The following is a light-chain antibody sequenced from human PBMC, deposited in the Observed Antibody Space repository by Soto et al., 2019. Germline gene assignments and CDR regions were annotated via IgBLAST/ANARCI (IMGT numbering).Light chain of an antibody. CDR2: GAS. V-gene: IGKV3-20*01. CDR1: QSVSNTY. J-gene: IGKJ2*01. CDR3: QQYGNSPRYT. Sequence: EIVLTQSPGTLSLSPGERATLSCRASQSVSNTYLSWYQQKAGQPPRLLIYGASSRATGIPDRFSGSGSGTDFTLTISRLEPEDFSVYYCQQYGNSPRYTFGQGTKLEIK.